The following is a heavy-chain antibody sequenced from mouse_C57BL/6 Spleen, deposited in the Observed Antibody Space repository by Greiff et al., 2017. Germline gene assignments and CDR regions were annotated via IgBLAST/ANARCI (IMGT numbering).Heavy chain of an antibody. D-gene: IGHD2-3*01. Sequence: VQLKQSGAELVRPGASVKLSCTASGFNITDYYMHWVKQRPEQGLEWIGKIDPEDGDTEYAPTFQGKATMTADTSSNTAYLQLSSLTSEDTAVYYCTPHDGYYHDGDYWGQGTTLTVSS. V-gene: IGHV14-1*01. CDR1: GFNITDYY. J-gene: IGHJ2*01. CDR3: TPHDGYYHDGDY. CDR2: IDPEDGDT.